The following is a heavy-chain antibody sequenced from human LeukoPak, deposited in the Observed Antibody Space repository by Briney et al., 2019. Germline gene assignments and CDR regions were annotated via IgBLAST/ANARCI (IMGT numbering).Heavy chain of an antibody. CDR2: INHSGST. Sequence: SETLSLTCAVYGGSFRGYYWSWIRQPPGKGLEWIGEINHSGSTNYNPSLKSRVTISVDTSKNQFSLKLSSVTAADTAVYYCATGGDSTPYYFDYWGQGTLVTVSS. V-gene: IGHV4-34*01. CDR1: GGSFRGYY. J-gene: IGHJ4*02. CDR3: ATGGDSTPYYFDY.